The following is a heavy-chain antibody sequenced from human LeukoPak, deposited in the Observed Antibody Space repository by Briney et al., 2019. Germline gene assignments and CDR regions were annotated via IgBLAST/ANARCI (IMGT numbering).Heavy chain of an antibody. D-gene: IGHD3-22*01. J-gene: IGHJ6*03. CDR1: GFTFSSYS. V-gene: IGHV3-21*01. Sequence: GRSLTLSCPASGFTFSSYSMNWVRQAPGKGLERVSSISTSSSYIYYTDSGKGRFTIARDHSEHSLYLKMNSLRAEDTAVYYCARYQNTDYYDSSGYVYYYYYYYMDVWGKGTTVTVSS. CDR2: ISTSSSYI. CDR3: ARYQNTDYYDSSGYVYYYYYYYMDV.